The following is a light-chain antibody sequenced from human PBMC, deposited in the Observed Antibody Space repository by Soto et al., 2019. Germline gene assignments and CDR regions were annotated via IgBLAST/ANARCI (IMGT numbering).Light chain of an antibody. CDR1: QSISSY. CDR2: AAS. V-gene: IGKV1-39*01. Sequence: DIHMTQSPSSLSASVGGRVTITCRASQSISSYLNWYQQKPGKAPKLLIYAASSLQSGVPSRFSGSGSGTDFTLTISSLQPEDFATYSCQQSYSTTWTFGQGTKVDI. J-gene: IGKJ1*01. CDR3: QQSYSTTWT.